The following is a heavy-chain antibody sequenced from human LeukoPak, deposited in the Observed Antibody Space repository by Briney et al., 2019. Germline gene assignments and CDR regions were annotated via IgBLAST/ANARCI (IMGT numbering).Heavy chain of an antibody. CDR3: ARELVDYDFWSGYYPKYYFDY. D-gene: IGHD3-3*01. CDR1: GGSFSGYY. CDR2: INHSGST. V-gene: IGHV4-34*01. Sequence: SETLSHTCAVYGGSFSGYYWSWIRQPPGKGLEWIGEINHSGSTNYNPSLKSRVTISVDTSKNQFSLKLSSVTAADTAVYYCARELVDYDFWSGYYPKYYFDYWGQGTLVTVSS. J-gene: IGHJ4*02.